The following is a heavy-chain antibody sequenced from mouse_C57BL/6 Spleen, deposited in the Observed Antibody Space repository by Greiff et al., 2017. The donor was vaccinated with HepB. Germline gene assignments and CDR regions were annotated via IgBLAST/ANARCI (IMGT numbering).Heavy chain of an antibody. J-gene: IGHJ4*01. D-gene: IGHD1-1*01. CDR2: IHPNSGST. CDR1: GYTFTSYW. V-gene: IGHV1-64*01. CDR3: ARKGVTTVVAGAMDY. Sequence: QVQLKQPGAELVKPGASVKLSCKASGYTFTSYWMHWVKQRPGQGLEWIGMIHPNSGSTNYNEKFKSKATLTVDKSSSTAYMQLSSLTSEDSAVYYCARKGVTTVVAGAMDYWGQGTSVTVSS.